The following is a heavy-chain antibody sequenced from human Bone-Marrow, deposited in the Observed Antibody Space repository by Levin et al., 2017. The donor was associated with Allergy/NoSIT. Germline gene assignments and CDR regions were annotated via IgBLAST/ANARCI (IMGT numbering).Heavy chain of an antibody. CDR2: MYSGGSA. J-gene: IGHJ4*02. CDR1: GFSVSSNY. CDR3: ARLPLYGGYVDY. Sequence: QAGGSLRLSCTASGFSVSSNYMSWVRQAPGKGLEWVSLMYSGGSAYYADSVKGRFTISRDISQNTLYLQMNILRAEDTAVYFCARLPLYGGYVDYWGQGTLVTVSS. D-gene: IGHD4/OR15-4a*01. V-gene: IGHV3-53*01.